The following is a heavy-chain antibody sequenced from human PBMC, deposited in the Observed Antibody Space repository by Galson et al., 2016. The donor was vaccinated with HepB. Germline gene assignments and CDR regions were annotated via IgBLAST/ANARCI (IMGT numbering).Heavy chain of an antibody. CDR1: GFTFSNYN. CDR3: ARVYYYDTSGSFDFDY. J-gene: IGHJ4*02. Sequence: SLRLSCAASGFTFSNYNMNWVRQAPGKGLEWVSSISSSSSYIYYADSVKGRSTISRDNAKNSLYLQMNSLRAEDTAVYYCARVYYYDTSGSFDFDYSGQGTLVTVSS. V-gene: IGHV3-21*01. CDR2: ISSSSSYI. D-gene: IGHD3-22*01.